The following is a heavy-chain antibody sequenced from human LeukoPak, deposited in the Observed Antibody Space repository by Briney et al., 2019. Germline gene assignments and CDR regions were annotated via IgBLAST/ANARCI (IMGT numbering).Heavy chain of an antibody. V-gene: IGHV3-66*01. CDR2: IYSGGST. CDR3: AKNPAGYYYDSSGPNWFDP. Sequence: GGSLRLSCAASEFSVGSNYMTWVRQAPGKGLEWVSLIYSGGSTYYADSVKGRFTISRDNSKNTLYLQMNSLRAEDTAVYYCAKNPAGYYYDSSGPNWFDPWGQGTLVTVSS. D-gene: IGHD3-22*01. CDR1: EFSVGSNY. J-gene: IGHJ5*02.